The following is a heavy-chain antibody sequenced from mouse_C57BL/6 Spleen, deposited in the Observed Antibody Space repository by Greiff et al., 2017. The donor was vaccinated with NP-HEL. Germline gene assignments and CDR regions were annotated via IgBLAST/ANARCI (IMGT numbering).Heavy chain of an antibody. V-gene: IGHV1-26*01. CDR2: INPNNGGT. CDR3: AREIEADFDY. J-gene: IGHJ2*01. Sequence: EVQLQQSGPELVKPGASVKISCKASGYTFTDYYMNWVKQSHGKSLEWIGDINPNNGGTSYNQKFKGKATLTVDKSSSTAYMELRSLTSEDSAVYYCAREIEADFDYWGQGTTLTVSS. CDR1: GYTFTDYY.